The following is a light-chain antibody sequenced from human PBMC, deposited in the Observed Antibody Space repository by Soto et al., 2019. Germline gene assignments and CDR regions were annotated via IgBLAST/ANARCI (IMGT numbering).Light chain of an antibody. J-gene: IGLJ2*01. CDR2: EVD. CDR1: SSDVGGYNY. CDR3: SSKGGRNDVI. V-gene: IGLV2-8*01. Sequence: QSALTQPPSASGSPGQSVTIPCTGTSSDVGGYNYVSWYQQHPGKAPKVMIYEVDKRPSGVPDRFSGSKSGNTASLTVSGLQAEDEAHYYCSSKGGRNDVIFGGGTKLTVL.